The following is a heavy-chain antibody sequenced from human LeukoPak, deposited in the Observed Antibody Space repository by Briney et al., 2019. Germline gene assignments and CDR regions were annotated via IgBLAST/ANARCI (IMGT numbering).Heavy chain of an antibody. CDR1: GGSISSGGYY. J-gene: IGHJ4*02. V-gene: IGHV4-30-2*01. CDR2: IYHSGST. CDR3: ARFSGYCSGGSCYGASKNFDY. Sequence: SETLSLTCTVSGGSISSGGYYWSWIRQPPGKGLEWIGYIYHSGSTYYNPSLKSRVTISVDRSKNQFSLKLSSVTAADTAVYYCARFSGYCSGGSCYGASKNFDYWGQGTLVTVSS. D-gene: IGHD2-15*01.